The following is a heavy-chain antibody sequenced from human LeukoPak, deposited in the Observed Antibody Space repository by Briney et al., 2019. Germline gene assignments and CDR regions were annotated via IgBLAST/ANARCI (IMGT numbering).Heavy chain of an antibody. V-gene: IGHV3-30*02. Sequence: GGSLRLSCAASGFTFSSYGMHWVRQAPGKGLEWVAFIRYDGSNKYYADSVKGRFTISRDNSKNMLYLQMDSPRAEDTAVYYCAYFMVRGVIAYDYWGQGTLVTVSS. CDR2: IRYDGSNK. J-gene: IGHJ4*02. CDR1: GFTFSSYG. D-gene: IGHD3-10*01. CDR3: AYFMVRGVIAYDY.